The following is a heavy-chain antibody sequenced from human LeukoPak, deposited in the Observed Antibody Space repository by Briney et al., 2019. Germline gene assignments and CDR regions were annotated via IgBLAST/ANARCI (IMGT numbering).Heavy chain of an antibody. CDR3: ARDNAPAGGGLDY. V-gene: IGHV3-23*01. D-gene: IGHD2-2*01. Sequence: QPGGSLRLSCAASGFTFSSYAMSWVRQAPGKGLEWVSAISGSGGSTYYADSVKGRFTISRDNSKNTVYLQMNSLGVEDTARYYCARDNAPAGGGLDYWGQGTLVTVSS. CDR1: GFTFSSYA. J-gene: IGHJ4*02. CDR2: ISGSGGST.